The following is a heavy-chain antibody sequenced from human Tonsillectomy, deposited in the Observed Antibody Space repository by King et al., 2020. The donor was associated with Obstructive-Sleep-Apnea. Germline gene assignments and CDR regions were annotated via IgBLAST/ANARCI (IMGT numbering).Heavy chain of an antibody. J-gene: IGHJ4*02. CDR2: INHSGST. CDR1: GGSLSGYY. V-gene: IGHV4-34*01. Sequence: VQLQQWGAGLLKPSETLSLTCAVYGGSLSGYYWSWIRQPPGKGLEWIGEINHSGSTNHNPSLKSRVTISVDTSKNQFSLKLSSVTAADTAIYYCARGSMGEWGYDFGYWGQGTLVTVSS. D-gene: IGHD5-12*01. CDR3: ARGSMGEWGYDFGY.